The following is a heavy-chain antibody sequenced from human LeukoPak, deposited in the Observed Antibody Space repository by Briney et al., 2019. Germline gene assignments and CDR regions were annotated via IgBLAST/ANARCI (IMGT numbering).Heavy chain of an antibody. CDR2: IYYSGST. Sequence: SETLSPTCTVSGGSISSYYWSWIRQPPGKGLEWIGYIYYSGSTNYNPSLKSRVTISVDTSKNQFSLKLSSVTAADTAVYYCARDLRTTTGMDVWGQGTTVTVSS. D-gene: IGHD4-11*01. V-gene: IGHV4-59*01. CDR1: GGSISSYY. CDR3: ARDLRTTTGMDV. J-gene: IGHJ6*02.